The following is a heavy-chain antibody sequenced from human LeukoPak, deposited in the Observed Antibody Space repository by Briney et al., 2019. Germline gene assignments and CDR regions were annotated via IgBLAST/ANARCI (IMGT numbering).Heavy chain of an antibody. V-gene: IGHV1-69*05. CDR1: GGTFSSYA. CDR2: IIPIFGTA. Sequence: ASVKVSCKASGGTFSSYAISWVRQAPGQGLEWMGGIIPIFGTANYAQKFQGRVTITTDESTSTAYMEPSSLRSEDTAVYYCARRASLGGYFDYWGQGTLVTVSS. J-gene: IGHJ4*02. D-gene: IGHD1-26*01. CDR3: ARRASLGGYFDY.